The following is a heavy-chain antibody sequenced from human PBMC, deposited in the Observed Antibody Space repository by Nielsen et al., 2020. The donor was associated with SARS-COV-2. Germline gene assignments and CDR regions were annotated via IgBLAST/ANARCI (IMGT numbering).Heavy chain of an antibody. V-gene: IGHV3-33*05. CDR3: ARDWSRAFDV. CDR1: VFNLSYFG. Sequence: GESLKISCATSVFNLSYFGVHWVRQAPGKGLEWVAFISYDGNAKYYADSVKGRFTISRDNSQNTLSLQMNSLTVEDTAVYHCARDWSRAFDVWGQGTMVTVST. CDR2: ISYDGNAK. J-gene: IGHJ3*01.